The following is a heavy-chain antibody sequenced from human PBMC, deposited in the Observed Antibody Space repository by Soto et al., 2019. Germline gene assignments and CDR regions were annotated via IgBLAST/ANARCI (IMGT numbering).Heavy chain of an antibody. CDR3: AKDRSYRIAVAGPFDY. J-gene: IGHJ4*02. CDR1: GFTFRDYW. V-gene: IGHV3-7*03. Sequence: PVGSLRLSCAASGFTFRDYWMSWVRQAPGEGLEWVATIKQDGSEKYYVDSVEGRFTISRDNSKNTLYLQMNSLRAEDTAVCYRAKDRSYRIAVAGPFDYWGQGTLVTVSS. CDR2: IKQDGSEK. D-gene: IGHD6-19*01.